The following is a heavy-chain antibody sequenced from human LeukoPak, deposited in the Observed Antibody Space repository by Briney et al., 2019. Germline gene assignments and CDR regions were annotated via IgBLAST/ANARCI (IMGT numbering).Heavy chain of an antibody. J-gene: IGHJ4*02. CDR3: ARGEIAAAGNWGMDYFDY. Sequence: SETLSLTFAVYGGSFSGYYWSWIRQPPGKGLEWIGEINHSGSTNYNPSLKSRVTISVDTSKNQFSLKLSSVTAADTAVYYCARGEIAAAGNWGMDYFDYWGQGTLVTVSS. CDR2: INHSGST. CDR1: GGSFSGYY. D-gene: IGHD6-13*01. V-gene: IGHV4-34*01.